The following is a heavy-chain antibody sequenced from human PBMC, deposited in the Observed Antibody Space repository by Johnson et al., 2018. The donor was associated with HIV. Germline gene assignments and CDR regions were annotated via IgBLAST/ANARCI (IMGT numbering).Heavy chain of an antibody. CDR2: ISGSGGST. D-gene: IGHD3-3*01. J-gene: IGHJ3*02. CDR3: AKDQTYNFWSGYYGGDAFDI. Sequence: VQLVESVGGLVQPGGSLRLSCAASGFTFSSYAMSWVRQAPGKGLEWVSAISGSGGSTYYADSVKGRFTISRDNSKNTLYLQMNSLRAEDTAVYYCAKDQTYNFWSGYYGGDAFDIWGQGTMVTVSS. CDR1: GFTFSSYA. V-gene: IGHV3-23*04.